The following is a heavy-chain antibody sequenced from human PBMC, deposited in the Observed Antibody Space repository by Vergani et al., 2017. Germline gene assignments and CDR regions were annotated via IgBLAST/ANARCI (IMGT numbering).Heavy chain of an antibody. J-gene: IGHJ4*02. Sequence: QLQLQESGPGLVKPSETLSLTCTVSGGSISSSSYYWGWIRQPPGKGLEWLGSIYYSGSTYYNPSLKSRVTISVDTSKNQFSLKLSSVTAADTAVYYCARAGDSSGYLFDYWGQGTLVTVSS. CDR2: IYYSGST. D-gene: IGHD3-22*01. V-gene: IGHV4-39*07. CDR1: GGSISSSSYY. CDR3: ARAGDSSGYLFDY.